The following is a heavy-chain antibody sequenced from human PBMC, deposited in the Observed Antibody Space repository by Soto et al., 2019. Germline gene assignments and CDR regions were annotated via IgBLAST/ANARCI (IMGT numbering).Heavy chain of an antibody. CDR1: GGTFSSYA. J-gene: IGHJ3*02. V-gene: IGHV1-69*13. CDR3: ARVLSYYYDSSGYLNDAFDI. Sequence: ASVKVSCKASGGTFSSYAISWVRQAPGQGLEWMGGIIPIFGTANYAQKFQGRVTITADESTSTAYMELSSLRSEDTAVYYCARVLSYYYDSSGYLNDAFDIWGQGTMVTVSS. CDR2: IIPIFGTA. D-gene: IGHD3-22*01.